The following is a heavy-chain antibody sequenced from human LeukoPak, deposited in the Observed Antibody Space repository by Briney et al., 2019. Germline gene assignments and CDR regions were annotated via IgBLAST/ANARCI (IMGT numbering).Heavy chain of an antibody. D-gene: IGHD2-21*01. CDR3: AKSRPFVGDYYYYYGMDV. CDR2: IRYDGSNK. CDR1: GFTFSSYG. J-gene: IGHJ6*02. V-gene: IGHV3-30*02. Sequence: GGSLRLSCAASGFTFSSYGMHWVRQAPGKGLERVAFIRYDGSNKYYADSVKGRFTISRDNSKNTLYLQMNSLRAEDTAVYYCAKSRPFVGDYYYYYGMDVWSQGTTVTVSS.